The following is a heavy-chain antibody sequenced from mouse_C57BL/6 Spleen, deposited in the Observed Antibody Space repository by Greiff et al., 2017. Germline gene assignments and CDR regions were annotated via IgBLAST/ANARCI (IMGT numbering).Heavy chain of an antibody. CDR1: GYTFTDYY. Sequence: VQLKESGPELVKPGASVKMSCKASGYTFTDYYMHWVKQSHGKSLEWIGYIYPNNGGNGYNQKFKGKATLTVHKSSSTAYMELRSLTSEDSAVYYCSREGDVISYEVYCDYWGQGTTLTVSS. CDR3: SREGDVISYEVYCDY. J-gene: IGHJ2*01. CDR2: IYPNNGGN. V-gene: IGHV1-34*01. D-gene: IGHD1-1*01.